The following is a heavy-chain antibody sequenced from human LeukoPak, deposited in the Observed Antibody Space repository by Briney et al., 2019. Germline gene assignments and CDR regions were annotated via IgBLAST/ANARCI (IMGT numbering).Heavy chain of an antibody. Sequence: PSETLSLTCTVSGYSISSGSYWGWIRQPPGKGLECIGSIYYSGRTYYNPSLKSRVTISVDTSKNQFSLKLSSVTAADTAVYYCARIEYSGPVDYWGQGTLVTVSS. D-gene: IGHD1-26*01. CDR2: IYYSGRT. V-gene: IGHV4-38-2*02. CDR3: ARIEYSGPVDY. CDR1: GYSISSGSY. J-gene: IGHJ4*02.